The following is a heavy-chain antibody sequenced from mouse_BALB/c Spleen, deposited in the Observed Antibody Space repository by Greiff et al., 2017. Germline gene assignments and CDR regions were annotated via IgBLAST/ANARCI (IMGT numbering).Heavy chain of an antibody. CDR2: ISSGSSTI. V-gene: IGHV5-17*02. J-gene: IGHJ3*01. CDR1: GFTFSSFG. D-gene: IGHD1-1*01. Sequence: EVQGVESGGGLVQPGGSRKLSCAASGFTFSSFGMHWVRQAPEKGLEWVAYISSGSSTIYYADTVKGRFTISRDNPKNTLFLQMTSLRSEDTAMYYCARKDYGSATWFAYWGQGTLVTVSA. CDR3: ARKDYGSATWFAY.